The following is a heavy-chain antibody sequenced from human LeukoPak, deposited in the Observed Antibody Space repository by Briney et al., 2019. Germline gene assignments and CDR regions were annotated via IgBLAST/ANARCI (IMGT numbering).Heavy chain of an antibody. CDR1: GYTFTSYY. V-gene: IGHV1-46*03. Sequence: ASVKVSCKASGYTFTSYYMHWVRQAPGQGLEWMGIISPSGGSTSYAQKFQGRVTMTRDTSTSTVYMELSSLRSEDTAVYYCASSNGYCSSTSCYNHAFDIWGQGTMVTVSS. CDR2: ISPSGGST. D-gene: IGHD2-2*02. CDR3: ASSNGYCSSTSCYNHAFDI. J-gene: IGHJ3*02.